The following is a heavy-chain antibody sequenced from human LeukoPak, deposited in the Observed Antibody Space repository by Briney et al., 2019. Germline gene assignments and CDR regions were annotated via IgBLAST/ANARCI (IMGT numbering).Heavy chain of an antibody. J-gene: IGHJ2*01. CDR3: ARSSGWYMRDWYFDL. D-gene: IGHD6-19*01. Sequence: PSQTLSLTCTVSGGSISSGSYYWGWIRQPAGTGLEWIERIYTSGSTNYNPSLKSRVTISVDTSKNQFSLKLSSVTAADTAVYYCARSSGWYMRDWYFDLWGRGTLVTVSS. V-gene: IGHV4-61*02. CDR2: IYTSGST. CDR1: GGSISSGSYY.